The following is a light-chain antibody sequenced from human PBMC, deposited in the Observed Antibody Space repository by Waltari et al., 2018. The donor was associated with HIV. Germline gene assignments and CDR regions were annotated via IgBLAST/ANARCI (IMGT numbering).Light chain of an antibody. CDR2: YDS. CDR3: QVWDSSSDHPL. Sequence: SYLLTQPPSVSVGPGKTARITCGGNNIGSKRVHWYQQKPGQAPVLVIYYDSDRPSGIPERFSGSNSGNTATLTISRVEAGDEADYYCQVWDSSSDHPLFGGGTKLTVL. V-gene: IGLV3-21*04. CDR1: NIGSKR. J-gene: IGLJ3*02.